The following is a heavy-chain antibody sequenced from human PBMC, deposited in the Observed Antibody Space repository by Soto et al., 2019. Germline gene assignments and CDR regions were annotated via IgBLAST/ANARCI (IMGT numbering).Heavy chain of an antibody. CDR3: ARGGSSRWFDP. CDR2: IYHSGST. Sequence: QLQLQESGSGLVKPSQTLSLTCAVSGGSISSGGYSWSWIRQPPGKGLECIGYIYHSGSTYYNPSRKSXXTXSXXRSKNQFSLKLSSVTAADTAVYYCARGGSSRWFDPWGQGTLVTVSS. D-gene: IGHD3-16*01. J-gene: IGHJ5*02. V-gene: IGHV4-30-2*01. CDR1: GGSISSGGYS.